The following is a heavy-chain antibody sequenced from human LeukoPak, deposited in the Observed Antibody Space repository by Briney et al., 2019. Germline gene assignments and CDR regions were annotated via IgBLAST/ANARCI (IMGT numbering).Heavy chain of an antibody. CDR2: ISAYNGNT. CDR3: ARRSLIAAAGIGYYFDY. CDR1: GYTFTSYG. V-gene: IGHV1-18*01. D-gene: IGHD6-13*01. J-gene: IGHJ4*02. Sequence: GASVKVSCKASGYTFTSYGISWVRQAPGQGLEWMGWISAYNGNTNYAQKLQGRVTMTTDTSTSTAYMELRSLRSDDTAVYYCARRSLIAAAGIGYYFDYWGQGTLVTVSS.